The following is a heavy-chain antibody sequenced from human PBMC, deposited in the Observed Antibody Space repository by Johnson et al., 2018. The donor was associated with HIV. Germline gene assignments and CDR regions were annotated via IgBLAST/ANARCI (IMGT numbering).Heavy chain of an antibody. Sequence: VHLVESGGGSLQPGGSLRLSCASSGFTVSSNYMTWVRQAPGKGLEWVSILYSGGSTYYADSVKGRFSISRDNSKNTLYLQMNSLRAEDTAVYYCARDGWGSRGWDDAFDIWGQGTMVTVSS. D-gene: IGHD5-24*01. CDR2: LYSGGST. CDR3: ARDGWGSRGWDDAFDI. J-gene: IGHJ3*02. CDR1: GFTVSSNY. V-gene: IGHV3-66*02.